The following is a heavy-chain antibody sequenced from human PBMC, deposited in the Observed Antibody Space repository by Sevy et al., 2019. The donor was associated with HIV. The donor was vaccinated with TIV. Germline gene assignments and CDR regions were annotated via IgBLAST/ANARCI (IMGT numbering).Heavy chain of an antibody. CDR3: AGENAWGRGYS. CDR1: GGSITSLY. Sequence: SETLSLTCTVSGGSITSLYWNWIRQPPGKGLEWIANIYYNGHINYNPSLKSRLTLSLDTSKNQFSLRLSSVTAADTAMYYCAGENAWGRGYSRCQGTLVTVSS. CDR2: IYYNGHI. J-gene: IGHJ5*01. D-gene: IGHD1-26*01. V-gene: IGHV4-59*08.